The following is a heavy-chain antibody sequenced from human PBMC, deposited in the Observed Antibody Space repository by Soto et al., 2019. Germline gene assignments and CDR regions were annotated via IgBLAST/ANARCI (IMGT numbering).Heavy chain of an antibody. CDR1: GYTFTTFA. CDR2: VNAGTGNV. J-gene: IGHJ4*02. CDR3: AGDTSGYYY. V-gene: IGHV1-3*01. D-gene: IGHD3-22*01. Sequence: ASVKVSCKASGYTFTTFAIHWVRQAPGQGLEWMGWVNAGTGNVQYSQNFQDRVTFTRDTSASTAYMELSSLGFEDTAVYYCAGDTSGYYYWGQGTPVTVSS.